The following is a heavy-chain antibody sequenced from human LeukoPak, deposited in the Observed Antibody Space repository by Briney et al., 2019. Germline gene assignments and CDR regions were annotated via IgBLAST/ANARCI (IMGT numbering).Heavy chain of an antibody. CDR2: INHSGST. Sequence: SETLSLTCAVYGGSFSGYYWSWIRQPPGKGLEWIGEINHSGSTNYNPSLKSRVTISVDTSKNQFSLKLSSVTAADTAVYYCARRRSGYYFDYWGQGTPVTVSS. J-gene: IGHJ4*02. CDR3: ARRRSGYYFDY. CDR1: GGSFSGYY. D-gene: IGHD2-15*01. V-gene: IGHV4-34*01.